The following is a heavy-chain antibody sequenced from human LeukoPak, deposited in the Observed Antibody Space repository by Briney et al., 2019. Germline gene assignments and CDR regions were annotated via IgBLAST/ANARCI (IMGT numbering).Heavy chain of an antibody. CDR2: ISGSGGST. Sequence: GGSLRLSCAASGFTFSSYAMSWVRQAPGKGLEWVSAISGSGGSTYYADSVKGRFTISRDNSKNTLYLQMNSLRAEDTAVYYCAKGGINMIVVVIQYYFDYWGQGTLVTVSS. V-gene: IGHV3-23*01. CDR3: AKGGINMIVVVIQYYFDY. D-gene: IGHD3-22*01. J-gene: IGHJ4*02. CDR1: GFTFSSYA.